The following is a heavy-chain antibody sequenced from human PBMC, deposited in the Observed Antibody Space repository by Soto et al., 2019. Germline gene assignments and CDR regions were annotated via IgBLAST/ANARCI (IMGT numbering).Heavy chain of an antibody. D-gene: IGHD2-8*01. CDR1: GGSISSGGYS. Sequence: SETLSLTCAVSGGSISSGGYSWSWIRQPPGKGLEWIGYIYHSGSTYYNPSLKSRVTISVDRSKNQFSLKLSSVTAADTAVYYCARWRMYATWLDPWGKGTLVTVSS. CDR3: ARWRMYATWLDP. CDR2: IYHSGST. J-gene: IGHJ5*02. V-gene: IGHV4-30-2*01.